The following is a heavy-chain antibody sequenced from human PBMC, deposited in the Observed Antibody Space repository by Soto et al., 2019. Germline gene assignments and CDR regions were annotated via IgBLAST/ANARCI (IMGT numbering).Heavy chain of an antibody. CDR2: IYYSGST. CDR1: GGSISSSSYY. Sequence: PSETLSLTCTVSGGSISSSSYYWGWIRQPPGKGLEWIGSIYYSGSTYYNPSLKSRVTISVDTSKNQFSLKLSSVTAADTAVYYCARRYAGNFDYWGQGPLVTVSS. CDR3: ARRYAGNFDY. V-gene: IGHV4-39*07. D-gene: IGHD2-8*01. J-gene: IGHJ4*02.